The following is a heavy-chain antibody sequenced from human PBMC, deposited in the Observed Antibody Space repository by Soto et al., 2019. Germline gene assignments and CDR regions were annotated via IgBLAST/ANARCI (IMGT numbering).Heavy chain of an antibody. Sequence: QVHLVQSGAEVRKPGASVKVSCKGSGYTFTTYGITWVRQAPGQGLEWMGWISAHNDNTNYAQKVQGRVTVTRDTSTSTAYMELRNLRSDDTAVYYRARGRYGDYWGQGALVTVSS. CDR3: ARGRYGDY. CDR1: GYTFTTYG. D-gene: IGHD1-1*01. CDR2: ISAHNDNT. V-gene: IGHV1-18*01. J-gene: IGHJ4*02.